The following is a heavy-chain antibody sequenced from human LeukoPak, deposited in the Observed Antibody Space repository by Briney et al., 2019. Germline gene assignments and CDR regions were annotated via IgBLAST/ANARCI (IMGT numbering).Heavy chain of an antibody. CDR1: GFTFDDYA. Sequence: PGGSLRLSCAASGFTFDDYAMHWVRQAPGKGLEWVSGISWNSGSIGYADSVKGRFTISRDNAKNSLYLQMNSLRAEDTALYYCASTWYSSGWLNYWGQGTLVTVSS. J-gene: IGHJ4*02. CDR3: ASTWYSSGWLNY. CDR2: ISWNSGSI. D-gene: IGHD6-19*01. V-gene: IGHV3-9*01.